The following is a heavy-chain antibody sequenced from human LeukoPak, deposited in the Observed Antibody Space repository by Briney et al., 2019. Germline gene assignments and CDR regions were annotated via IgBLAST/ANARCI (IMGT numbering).Heavy chain of an antibody. CDR1: GFTFDDYG. V-gene: IGHV3-20*04. D-gene: IGHD3-22*01. CDR2: INWNGGST. Sequence: GGSLRLSCAASGFTFDDYGMSWVRQALGKGLEWVSGINWNGGSTGYADSVKGRFTISRDNAKNSLYLQMDSLRAEDTALYYCARRITMIVVAGGPKYYFDYWGQGALVTVSS. J-gene: IGHJ4*02. CDR3: ARRITMIVVAGGPKYYFDY.